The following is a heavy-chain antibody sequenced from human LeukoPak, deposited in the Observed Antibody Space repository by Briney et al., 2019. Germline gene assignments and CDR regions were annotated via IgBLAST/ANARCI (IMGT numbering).Heavy chain of an antibody. CDR3: ARALRLAVNLDY. CDR2: IDSDGSST. V-gene: IGHV3-74*01. Sequence: PGGSLRLSCAASGFTFSSYGMHWVRQAPGKGLVWVSHIDSDGSSTNYADSVKGRFTISRDNAKNTLYLQMNSLRAEDTAVYYCARALRLAVNLDYWGQGTLVTVSS. CDR1: GFTFSSYG. D-gene: IGHD6-19*01. J-gene: IGHJ4*02.